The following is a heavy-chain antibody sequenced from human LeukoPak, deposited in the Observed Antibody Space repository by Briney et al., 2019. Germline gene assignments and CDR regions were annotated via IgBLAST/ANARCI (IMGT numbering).Heavy chain of an antibody. CDR2: TYYSGST. V-gene: IGHV4-59*12. D-gene: IGHD1-7*01. J-gene: IGHJ5*02. Sequence: SETLSLTCTVSGGSISSYYWSWIRQPPGKGLEWIGYTYYSGSTNYNPSLKSRVTISVDTSKNQFSLKLSSVTAADTAVYYCARGRGRTGTTGTNWFDPWGQGTLVTVSS. CDR3: ARGRGRTGTTGTNWFDP. CDR1: GGSISSYY.